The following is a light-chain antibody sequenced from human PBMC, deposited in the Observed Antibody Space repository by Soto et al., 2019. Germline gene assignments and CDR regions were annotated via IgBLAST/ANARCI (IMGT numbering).Light chain of an antibody. Sequence: DIPMTQSPSTLSASVGDKIAITCRASQSISPWLAWYQQKPGKAPKLLIYKAFSLQSGVPSRFSGSGSGTEFTLTISSLQPDDFATYYCQQYNSYSTFGQGTKVEIK. CDR1: QSISPW. CDR2: KAF. CDR3: QQYNSYST. V-gene: IGKV1-5*03. J-gene: IGKJ1*01.